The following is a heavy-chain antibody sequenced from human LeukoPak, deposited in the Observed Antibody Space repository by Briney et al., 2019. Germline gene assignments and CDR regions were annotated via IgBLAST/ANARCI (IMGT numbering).Heavy chain of an antibody. CDR3: AREITGADAFDI. CDR2: INHSGST. J-gene: IGHJ3*02. Sequence: PSETLSLTCAVYGGSFSGYYWSWIRQPPGKGLEWIGEINHSGSTYYNPSLKSRVTISVDRSKNQFSLKLSSVTAADTAVYYCAREITGADAFDIWGQGTMVTVSS. D-gene: IGHD3-16*01. V-gene: IGHV4-34*01. CDR1: GGSFSGYY.